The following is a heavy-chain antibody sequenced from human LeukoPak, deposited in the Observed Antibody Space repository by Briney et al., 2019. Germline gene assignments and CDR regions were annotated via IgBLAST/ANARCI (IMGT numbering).Heavy chain of an antibody. D-gene: IGHD2-2*01. CDR3: AKDRRGCTSTSCYYRFDY. V-gene: IGHV3-23*01. CDR1: GSTFSSYA. Sequence: GGSLRLSCAASGSTFSSYAMSWVRQAPGKGLEWVSGISGSGGSTHYADSVKGRFTISRDNSKNTLYLQMNSLRAEDTAVYYCAKDRRGCTSTSCYYRFDYWGQGTLVTVSS. J-gene: IGHJ4*02. CDR2: ISGSGGST.